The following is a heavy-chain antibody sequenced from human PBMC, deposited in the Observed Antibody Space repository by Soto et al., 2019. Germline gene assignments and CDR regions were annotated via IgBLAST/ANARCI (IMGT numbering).Heavy chain of an antibody. Sequence: DVQLVESGGGVVQSGGSLRLSCSASGFAFSDYAMHWVRQAPGKGPAGVADISGGAGNTYYAGSVNGRFTISRDKSRHTLYLQIHSLRDDDTDLSVWAKETYCSCWTLDSWGQGTRSTVSS. CDR1: GFAFSDYA. CDR2: ISGGAGNT. D-gene: IGHD6-19*01. CDR3: AKETYCSCWTLDS. J-gene: IGHJ4*02. V-gene: IGHV3-23*04.